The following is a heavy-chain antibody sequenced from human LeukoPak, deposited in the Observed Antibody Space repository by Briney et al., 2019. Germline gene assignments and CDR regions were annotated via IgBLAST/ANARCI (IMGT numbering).Heavy chain of an antibody. CDR3: SSHYGPGPV. CDR2: IHPNGRDT. Sequence: ASVKVSCKAFGYSFTGHHILWVRQAPGQGLEWMGWIHPNGRDTIYAQKFQGRMTMTTDTSITTAYMELNRVTSDDTAIYYCSSHYGPGPVWGQGTLVTASS. D-gene: IGHD3-10*01. J-gene: IGHJ4*02. CDR1: GYSFTGHH. V-gene: IGHV1-2*02.